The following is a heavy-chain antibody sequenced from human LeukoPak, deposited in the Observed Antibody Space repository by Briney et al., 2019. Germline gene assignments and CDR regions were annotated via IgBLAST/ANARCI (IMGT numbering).Heavy chain of an antibody. J-gene: IGHJ4*02. CDR2: IKQDGGEK. V-gene: IGHV3-7*04. CDR3: ARQYGGYASGFDY. Sequence: GGSLRLSCAASRFTFSSYWMTWVRQAPGKGLEWVANIKQDGGEKHYVDSVQGRFTISRDNAKNSLYLQMNSLRAEDTAVYYCARQYGGYASGFDYWGQGTLVTVSS. D-gene: IGHD2-15*01. CDR1: RFTFSSYW.